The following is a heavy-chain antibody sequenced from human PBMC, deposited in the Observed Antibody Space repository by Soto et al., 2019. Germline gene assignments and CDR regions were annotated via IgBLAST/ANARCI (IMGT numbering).Heavy chain of an antibody. D-gene: IGHD2-2*01. CDR3: ARNGTYSTSLSQYSGMDV. Sequence: QVQLVQSGAEVKEPGSSVRVSCKASGGTFDNFIMNWVRQTPGRGLEWMGGIVPMLGTPTYAEKFKGRVTIPPTGPTTPMYGEVTNLRSEDTAISYCARNGTYSTSLSQYSGMDVWGPGTTVTVSS. CDR2: IVPMLGTP. V-gene: IGHV1-69*16. J-gene: IGHJ6*02. CDR1: GGTFDNFI.